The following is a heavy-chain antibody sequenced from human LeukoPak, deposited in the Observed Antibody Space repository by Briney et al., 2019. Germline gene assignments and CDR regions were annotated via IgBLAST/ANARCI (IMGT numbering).Heavy chain of an antibody. Sequence: GGSLRLSCAASGFTFSSYGMHWVRQAPGKGLEWVAFIRYDGSNKYYADSVKGRFTISRDNSKNTLYLQMNSLRAEDTAVYYCAKEEWQAPTFDYWGQGTLVTVSS. J-gene: IGHJ4*02. CDR1: GFTFSSYG. D-gene: IGHD1-26*01. CDR3: AKEEWQAPTFDY. V-gene: IGHV3-30*02. CDR2: IRYDGSNK.